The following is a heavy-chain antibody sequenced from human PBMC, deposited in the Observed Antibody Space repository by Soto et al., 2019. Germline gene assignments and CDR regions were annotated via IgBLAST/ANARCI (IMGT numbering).Heavy chain of an antibody. CDR2: IYGSGDST. CDR3: AKSGGTFSGSYYAA. J-gene: IGHJ5*02. CDR1: GFTFATYT. Sequence: GGSLRLSCAASGFTFATYTMNWVRQAPGKGLEWVSGIYGSGDSTFYADSVKGRFTISRDNSKNTLYLQMSSLRAEDTALYYCAKSGGTFSGSYYAAWGQGTLVTVSS. D-gene: IGHD1-26*01. V-gene: IGHV3-23*01.